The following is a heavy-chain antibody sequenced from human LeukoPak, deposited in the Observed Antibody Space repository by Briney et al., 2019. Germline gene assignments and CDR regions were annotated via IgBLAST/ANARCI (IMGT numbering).Heavy chain of an antibody. V-gene: IGHV4-39*06. CDR3: ARGAVLLWFGELLGLDY. J-gene: IGHJ4*02. CDR2: IYYSGGT. Sequence: PSETLSLTCTVSGGSISSSSYYWGWIRQPPGKGLEWIGSIYYSGGTYYNPSLKSRVTISVDTSKNQFPLKLSSVTAADTAVYYCARGAVLLWFGELLGLDYWGQGTLVTVSS. CDR1: GGSISSSSYY. D-gene: IGHD3-10*01.